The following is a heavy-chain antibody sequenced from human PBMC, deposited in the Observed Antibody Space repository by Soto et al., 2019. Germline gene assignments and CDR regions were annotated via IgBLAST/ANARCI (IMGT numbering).Heavy chain of an antibody. CDR3: ARDLRSRIAAAGTAYAY. V-gene: IGHV3-66*01. Sequence: EVQLVESGGGLVQPGGSLRLSCAASGFTVSSNYMSWVRQAPGKGLEWVSVIYSGGSTYYADSVKGRFTISRDNSKNTLYLQMNSLRAEDTAEYYCARDLRSRIAAAGTAYAYWGQGTLVTVSS. CDR1: GFTVSSNY. D-gene: IGHD6-13*01. J-gene: IGHJ4*02. CDR2: IYSGGST.